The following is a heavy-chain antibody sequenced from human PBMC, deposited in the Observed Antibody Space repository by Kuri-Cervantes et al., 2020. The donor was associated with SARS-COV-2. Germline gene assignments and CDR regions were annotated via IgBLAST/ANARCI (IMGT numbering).Heavy chain of an antibody. V-gene: IGHV3-23*01. Sequence: GGSLRLSCVVSGFTFSTSAMNWVRQAPGKGLEWVSSITGSGGSTYLAASVRGRFTISRDNSKNTLYPQMNSLRAEDTAVYYCARDPSWGNRFFDYYYGMDVWGQGTTVTVSS. D-gene: IGHD1-14*01. J-gene: IGHJ6*02. CDR2: ITGSGGST. CDR3: ARDPSWGNRFFDYYYGMDV. CDR1: GFTFSTSA.